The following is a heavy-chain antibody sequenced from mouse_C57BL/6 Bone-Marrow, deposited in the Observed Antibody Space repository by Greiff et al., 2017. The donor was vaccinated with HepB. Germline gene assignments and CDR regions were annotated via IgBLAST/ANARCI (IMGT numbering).Heavy chain of an antibody. CDR2: ISSGGSYT. CDR3: ARLDYYAMDY. V-gene: IGHV5-6*01. CDR1: GFTFSSYG. J-gene: IGHJ4*01. Sequence: EVQGVESGGDLVKPGGSLKLSCAASGFTFSSYGMSWVRQTPDKRLEWVATISSGGSYTYYPDSVKGRFTISRDNAKNTLYLQMSSLKSEDTAMYYCARLDYYAMDYWGQGTSVTVSS.